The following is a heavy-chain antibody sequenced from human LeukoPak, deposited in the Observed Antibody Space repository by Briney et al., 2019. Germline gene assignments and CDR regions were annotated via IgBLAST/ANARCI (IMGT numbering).Heavy chain of an antibody. V-gene: IGHV3-7*03. Sequence: GGSLRLSCAASGFTFSSYWMQWVRQAPGKGLEWVANIKQDGSKKYYADSVKGRFIISRDNAKNALYLQMSSLRAEDTAIHYCARRYFDYWGQGTLVTVSS. CDR3: ARRYFDY. J-gene: IGHJ4*02. CDR2: IKQDGSKK. CDR1: GFTFSSYW.